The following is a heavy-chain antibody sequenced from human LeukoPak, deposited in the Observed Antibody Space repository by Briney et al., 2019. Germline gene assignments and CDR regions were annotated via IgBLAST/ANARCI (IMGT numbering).Heavy chain of an antibody. Sequence: SETLSLTCAVYGGSFSGYYWSWIRQPPGKGLEWIGDINHSGSTNYNLSLKSRITISVDTSRNQFSLKLTSVTAADTAVYYCARVPLFHGELHYASDIWGQGTLVTVSS. CDR1: GGSFSGYY. D-gene: IGHD1-7*01. J-gene: IGHJ3*02. V-gene: IGHV4-34*01. CDR3: ARVPLFHGELHYASDI. CDR2: INHSGST.